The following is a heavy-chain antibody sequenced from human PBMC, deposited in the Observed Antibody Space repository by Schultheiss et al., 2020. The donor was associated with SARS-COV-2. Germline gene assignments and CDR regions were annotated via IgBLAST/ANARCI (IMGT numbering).Heavy chain of an antibody. CDR3: SRERVPDY. V-gene: IGHV4-4*08. J-gene: IGHJ4*02. D-gene: IGHD5/OR15-5a*01. CDR1: GVSISSYY. CDR2: IYYSGST. Sequence: SETLSLTCTVSGVSISSYYWSWIRQPPGKGLEWIGYIYYSGSTYYNPSLKSRVTISVDTSKNQFSLKLSSVTAADTAVYYCSRERVPDYWGQGTLVTVSS.